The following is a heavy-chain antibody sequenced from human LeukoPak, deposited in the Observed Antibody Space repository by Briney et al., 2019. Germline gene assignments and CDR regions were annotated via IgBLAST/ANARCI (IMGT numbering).Heavy chain of an antibody. CDR2: MYHTGTT. D-gene: IGHD6-13*01. V-gene: IGHV4-38-2*02. J-gene: IGHJ5*02. Sequence: SETLSLTCTVSGYSVSSGYFWGWIRQPPGKRLEWIGNMYHTGTTYYNPSLKSRVTISIDTSKSQFSLKLSSVTAADTAVYYCARGIAAAGSATNWFDPWGQGTLVTVSS. CDR1: GYSVSSGYF. CDR3: ARGIAAAGSATNWFDP.